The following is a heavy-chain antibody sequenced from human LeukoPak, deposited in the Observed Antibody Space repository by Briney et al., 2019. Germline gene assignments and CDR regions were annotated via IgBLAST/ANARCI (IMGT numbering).Heavy chain of an antibody. Sequence: PSETLSLTCAVYGGSFSGYYWSWIRQPPGKGLEWIGEINHSGSTNYNPSLKSRVTISVDTSKNQFSLKLSSVTAVDTAVYYYARGLGRYYDSVFQHWGQGTLVTVSS. CDR1: GGSFSGYY. CDR3: ARGLGRYYDSVFQH. D-gene: IGHD1-26*01. CDR2: INHSGST. J-gene: IGHJ1*01. V-gene: IGHV4-34*01.